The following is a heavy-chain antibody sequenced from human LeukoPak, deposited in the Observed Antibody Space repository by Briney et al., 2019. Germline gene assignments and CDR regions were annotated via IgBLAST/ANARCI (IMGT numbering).Heavy chain of an antibody. CDR2: IYYSGST. D-gene: IGHD2-8*01. J-gene: IGHJ3*02. CDR1: GGSISSYY. V-gene: IGHV4-59*01. CDR3: ARETSGVVFDI. Sequence: SETLSLTCTVSGGSISSYYWSWIRQPPGKGLEWIGYIYYSGSTNYNPSLKSRVTISVDTSKNQFSLKLSSVTAAATAVYYCARETSGVVFDIWGQGTMVTVSS.